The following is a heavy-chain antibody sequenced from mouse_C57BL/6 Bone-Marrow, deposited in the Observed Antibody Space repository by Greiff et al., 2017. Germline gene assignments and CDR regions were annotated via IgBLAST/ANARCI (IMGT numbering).Heavy chain of an antibody. CDR1: GYAFSSYW. CDR3: ARGGGTAWFAY. CDR2: IYPGDGDT. J-gene: IGHJ3*01. D-gene: IGHD3-3*01. V-gene: IGHV1-80*01. Sequence: QVQLQQSGAELVKPGASVKLSCKASGYAFSSYWLNWVKQRPGKGLEWIGQIYPGDGDTNYNGKFKGKATLTADKSSSTAYMQLSSLTSEDSAVYFCARGGGTAWFAYWGQGTLVTVSA.